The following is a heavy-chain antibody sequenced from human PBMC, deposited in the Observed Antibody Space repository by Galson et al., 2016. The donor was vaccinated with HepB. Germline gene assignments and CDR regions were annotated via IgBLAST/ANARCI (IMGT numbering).Heavy chain of an antibody. Sequence: SLRLSCAASGFTFSSYDMHWVRQATGKGLEWVSAIGTAGDTYYPGSVKGRFTISRENAKNSLYLQMNSLRAGDTAVYYCVRGGYGILTGRIESPDYWGQGTLVTVSS. CDR1: GFTFSSYD. V-gene: IGHV3-13*01. CDR2: IGTAGDT. J-gene: IGHJ4*02. D-gene: IGHD3-9*01. CDR3: VRGGYGILTGRIESPDY.